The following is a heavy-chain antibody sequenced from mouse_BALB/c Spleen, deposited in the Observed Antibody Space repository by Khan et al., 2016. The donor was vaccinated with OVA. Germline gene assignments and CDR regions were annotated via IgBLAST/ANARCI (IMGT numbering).Heavy chain of an antibody. CDR1: GFSLTGYG. Sequence: QVQLKESGPGLVAPSQSLSITCTVSGFSLTGYGVTWVRQPPGKGLEWLGMIWGDGTTDYKSALKSRLSINKDNSKSQVFQKMNSLQTDETARYYCARAYYGNYREAMDYWGQGTSVTVSS. V-gene: IGHV2-6-7*01. CDR3: ARAYYGNYREAMDY. D-gene: IGHD2-10*01. CDR2: IWGDGTT. J-gene: IGHJ4*01.